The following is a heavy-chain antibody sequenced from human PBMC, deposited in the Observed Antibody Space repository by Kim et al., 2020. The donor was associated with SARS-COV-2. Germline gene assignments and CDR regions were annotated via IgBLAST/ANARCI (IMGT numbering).Heavy chain of an antibody. J-gene: IGHJ1*01. Sequence: GGSLRLSCAASGFTFSNAWMSWVRQAPGKGLEWVGRIKSKTDGGTTDYAAPVKGRFTISRDDSKNTLYLQMNSLKTEDTAVYYCTTDPPTTVTTFDQYFQHWGQGTLVTVSS. CDR1: GFTFSNAW. CDR3: TTDPPTTVTTFDQYFQH. CDR2: IKSKTDGGTT. D-gene: IGHD4-17*01. V-gene: IGHV3-15*01.